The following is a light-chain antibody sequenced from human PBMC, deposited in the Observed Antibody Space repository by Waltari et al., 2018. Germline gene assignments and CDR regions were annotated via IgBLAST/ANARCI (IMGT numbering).Light chain of an antibody. CDR1: SPNLGRNY. J-gene: IGLJ1*01. V-gene: IGLV1-47*01. Sequence: QSVLTQPPSASGTPGQRVTISCSGTSPNLGRNYVFWFHQLPGTAPKVLIYKDNQRPSGVPDRFSGSKSGTSASLAISGLRSEDEADYYCATWDDSLSGYVFGSGTKVAVL. CDR3: ATWDDSLSGYV. CDR2: KDN.